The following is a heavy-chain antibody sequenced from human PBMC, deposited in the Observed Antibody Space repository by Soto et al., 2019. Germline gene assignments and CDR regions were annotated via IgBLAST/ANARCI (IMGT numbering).Heavy chain of an antibody. V-gene: IGHV4-34*01. CDR1: CGSFSGYY. D-gene: IGHD3-10*01. CDR2: ITHDGNT. CDR3: ARPLGITMVRGPFADV. J-gene: IGHJ6*02. Sequence: TLSLTCAVYCGSFSGYYWTWIRQPPGKGLEWIGEITHDGNTNYNPSLKSRATISVDTSKNQFSLKLTSVTAEDTALYYCARPLGITMVRGPFADVRGQGTTVTVPS.